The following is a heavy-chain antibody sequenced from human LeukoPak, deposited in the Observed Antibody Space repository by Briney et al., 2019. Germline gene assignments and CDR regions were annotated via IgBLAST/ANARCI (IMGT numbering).Heavy chain of an antibody. D-gene: IGHD2-2*01. Sequence: PSETLSLTCTVSGGSISSYYWSWIRQPPGKGLEWIGYIYYSGSTNYNPSLKSRLTISVDTSKNQFSLKLSSVTAADTAVYYCRCTSHYNYFDYWGQGTLVTVSS. J-gene: IGHJ4*02. CDR1: GGSISSYY. CDR3: RCTSHYNYFDY. V-gene: IGHV4-59*12. CDR2: IYYSGST.